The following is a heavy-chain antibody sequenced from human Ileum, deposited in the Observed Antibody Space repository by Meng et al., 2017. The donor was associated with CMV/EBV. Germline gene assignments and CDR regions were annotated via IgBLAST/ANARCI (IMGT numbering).Heavy chain of an antibody. V-gene: IGHV4-34*01. Sequence: HVQLHPWRGGLLKPSETLSLSCAVASGSFSDFFWGWIRQPPGKGLEWIGESSHSGNTKYNPSLKSRVTISVDASKNQFSLNMRSVTAADTAVYYCARGRDFWWEMDYTGQGTLVTVSS. J-gene: IGHJ4*02. D-gene: IGHD1-26*01. CDR1: SGSFSDFF. CDR3: ARGRDFWWEMDY. CDR2: SSHSGNT.